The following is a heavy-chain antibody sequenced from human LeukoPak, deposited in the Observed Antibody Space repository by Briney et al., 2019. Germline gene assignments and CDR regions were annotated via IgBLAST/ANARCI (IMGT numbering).Heavy chain of an antibody. Sequence: SETLSLTCTVSGGSISSYYWSWIRQPPGKGLEWIGYIYYSGSTNYNPSLKSRVTISVDTSKNQFSLKLSSVTAADTAVYYCARRAQYYYDSSGFAGWGQGTLVTVSS. D-gene: IGHD3-22*01. J-gene: IGHJ4*02. CDR3: ARRAQYYYDSSGFAG. V-gene: IGHV4-59*12. CDR2: IYYSGST. CDR1: GGSISSYY.